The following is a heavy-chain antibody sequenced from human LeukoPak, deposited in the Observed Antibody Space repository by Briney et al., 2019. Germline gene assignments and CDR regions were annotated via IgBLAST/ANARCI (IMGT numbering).Heavy chain of an antibody. CDR3: ARAREYSDIFDY. Sequence: GGSLRLSCAASGFTFSSYGMHWIRQAPGKGLEWVAVISYDGSNKYYADSVKGRFTISRDNSKNTLYLQMNSLRAEDTAVYYCARAREYSDIFDYWGQGTLVTVSS. CDR1: GFTFSSYG. D-gene: IGHD6-6*01. V-gene: IGHV3-30*03. CDR2: ISYDGSNK. J-gene: IGHJ4*02.